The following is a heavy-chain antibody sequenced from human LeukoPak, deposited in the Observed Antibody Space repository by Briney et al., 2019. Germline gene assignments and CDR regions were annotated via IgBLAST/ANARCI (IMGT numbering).Heavy chain of an antibody. CDR1: GFTFSDYY. D-gene: IGHD3-22*01. CDR2: ISSSGSTI. V-gene: IGHV3-11*01. Sequence: SGGSLRLSCAASGFTFSDYYMSWIRQAPGKGLEWVSYISSSGSTIYYADSVKGRFTISRDNAKNSLYLQMNSLRAEDTAVYYCARVTYSYDSSGYPNWYDPWGQGTLVTVSS. CDR3: ARVTYSYDSSGYPNWYDP. J-gene: IGHJ5*02.